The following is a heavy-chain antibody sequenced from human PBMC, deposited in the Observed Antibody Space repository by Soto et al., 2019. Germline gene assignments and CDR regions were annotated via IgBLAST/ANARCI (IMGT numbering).Heavy chain of an antibody. D-gene: IGHD5-18*01. Sequence: QVQLVESGGGVVQPGRSLRLSCAASGFTFSSYAMHWVRQAPGKGLEWVAVISYDGSNKYYADSVKGRFTISRDNSKNTLYLQMNSLRAEDTAVYYCARAVSAMAYYYCGMDVWGQGTTVTVSS. J-gene: IGHJ6*02. CDR3: ARAVSAMAYYYCGMDV. CDR1: GFTFSSYA. CDR2: ISYDGSNK. V-gene: IGHV3-30-3*01.